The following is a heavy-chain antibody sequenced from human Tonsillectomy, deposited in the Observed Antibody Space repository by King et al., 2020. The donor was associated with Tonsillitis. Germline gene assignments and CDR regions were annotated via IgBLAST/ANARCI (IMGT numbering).Heavy chain of an antibody. Sequence: LVQSGAEVKKPGSSVKVSCKASGGTFSSYAISWVRQAPGQGLEWMGGIIPIFGTANYAQKFQGRVTITADESTSTAYMELSSLSSEDTAVYYCARDEAGDGYSNGGAYWGHGTLVTVSS. D-gene: IGHD5-24*01. J-gene: IGHJ4*01. CDR2: IIPIFGTA. CDR1: GGTFSSYA. CDR3: ARDEAGDGYSNGGAY. V-gene: IGHV1-69*01.